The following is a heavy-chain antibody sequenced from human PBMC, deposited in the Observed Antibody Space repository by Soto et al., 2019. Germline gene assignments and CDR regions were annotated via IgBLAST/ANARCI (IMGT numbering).Heavy chain of an antibody. CDR2: IWYDGSNK. CDR3: ARDVGPLGVVY. V-gene: IGHV3-33*01. J-gene: IGHJ4*02. Sequence: QVQLVESGGGVVQPGRSLRLSCAASGFTFSSYGMHWVRQAPGKGLEWVAVIWYDGSNKYYADSVKGRFTISRDNSKNTVYVQMNSLRGEDRAVYYCARDVGPLGVVYWGQGTLVTVSS. D-gene: IGHD2-15*01. CDR1: GFTFSSYG.